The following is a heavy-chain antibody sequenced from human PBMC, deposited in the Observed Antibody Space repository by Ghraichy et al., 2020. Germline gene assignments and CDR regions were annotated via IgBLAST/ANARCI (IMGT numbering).Heavy chain of an antibody. CDR3: ARATIRDGMDV. Sequence: ETLSLTCAVYGGSFSGYYWTWIRQPPGKGLEWIGEINHSGRSNCNPSLKSRVTLSGDTSKNQFSLKLSSVTAADTAVYYCARATIRDGMDVWGQGTTVT. CDR2: INHSGRS. V-gene: IGHV4-34*01. D-gene: IGHD5-12*01. CDR1: GGSFSGYY. J-gene: IGHJ6*02.